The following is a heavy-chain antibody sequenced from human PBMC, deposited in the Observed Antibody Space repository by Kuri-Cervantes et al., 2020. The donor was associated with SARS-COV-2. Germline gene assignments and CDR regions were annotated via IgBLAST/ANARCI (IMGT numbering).Heavy chain of an antibody. CDR2: TLYSGSP. CDR1: GFTFSSYG. J-gene: IGHJ4*02. CDR3: ARQYCTNGVCYTPFDY. D-gene: IGHD2-8*01. V-gene: IGHV4-59*04. Sequence: ESLKISCAASGFTFSSYGMHWIRQPPGKGLEWAGYTLYSGSPYYNPSLKSRLSISVDTSKNQFSLKLSSVTAADTAVYYCARQYCTNGVCYTPFDYWGQGTLVTVSS.